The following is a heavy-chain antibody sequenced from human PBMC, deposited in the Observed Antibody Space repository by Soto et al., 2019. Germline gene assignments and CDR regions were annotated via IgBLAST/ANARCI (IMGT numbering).Heavy chain of an antibody. CDR2: IRNKGNNYAT. V-gene: IGHV3-73*01. D-gene: IGHD5-18*01. J-gene: IGHJ4*02. Sequence: PGGSLRISCAASGFTFSDSAMHWVRQDSGKGLEWVGRIRNKGNNYATAYTASVKGRFTISRDDSKNTVYLQMNSLKIDDTAVYYCTSRRDWTAVAPLDYWGLGPLVTVSS. CDR1: GFTFSDSA. CDR3: TSRRDWTAVAPLDY.